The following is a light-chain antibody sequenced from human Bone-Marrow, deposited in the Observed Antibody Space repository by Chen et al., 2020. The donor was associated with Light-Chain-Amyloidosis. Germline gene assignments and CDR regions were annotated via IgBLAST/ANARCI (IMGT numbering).Light chain of an antibody. CDR1: SSDVGGDNH. Sequence: QSPLTQPAAASGSPGQSITISCTGTSSDVGGDNHVSWHQQHPAKAPNLMIYEVTNRPSWVPDRFSGCKSDNTASLTISGLQTEDEADYFCSSYTITNTRVFGGGTGITVL. CDR2: EVT. V-gene: IGLV2-14*01. CDR3: SSYTITNTRV. J-gene: IGLJ1*01.